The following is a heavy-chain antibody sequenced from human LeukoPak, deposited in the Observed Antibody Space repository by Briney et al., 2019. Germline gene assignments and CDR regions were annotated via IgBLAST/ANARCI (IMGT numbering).Heavy chain of an antibody. D-gene: IGHD1-26*01. CDR2: INIVGSST. J-gene: IGHJ4*02. CDR1: GFTFNSYW. V-gene: IGHV3-74*01. CDR3: ARGVYSGSFFGN. Sequence: GGSLRLSCAASGFTFNSYWMHWVRQAPGKGLVWVSHINIVGSSTSYADSVKGRFTISRDNAKNTVYLQMNSLRAEDTAVYYCARGVYSGSFFGNWGQGTLVAVSS.